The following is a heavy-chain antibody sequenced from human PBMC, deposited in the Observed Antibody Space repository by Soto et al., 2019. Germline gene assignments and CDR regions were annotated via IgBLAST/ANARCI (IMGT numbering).Heavy chain of an antibody. V-gene: IGHV1-18*01. J-gene: IGHJ4*02. D-gene: IGHD1-20*01. CDR2: ISPYNGNT. Sequence: QVQMVQSGAEMKKPGASVKVSCKTSGYNFRSLGISWVRQAPGQGLEWMGWISPYNGNTDYAEKIQDRVTLSIDTSASTAYMELRNLRSDDTAVYYCARDWGIIPATDNYWGQGTLITVSS. CDR3: ARDWGIIPATDNY. CDR1: GYNFRSLG.